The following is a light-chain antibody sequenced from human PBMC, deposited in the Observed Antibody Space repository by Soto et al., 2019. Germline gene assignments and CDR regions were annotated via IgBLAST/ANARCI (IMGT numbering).Light chain of an antibody. CDR3: QQYAGSPKT. Sequence: ESVLTQSPGTLSLSPGERATLSCRASQSVSSSYLAWYQQKPGQATRLLIYGASSRATGIPDRFSGSGSGTDFTLTISRLEPEDFAVYYCQQYAGSPKTFGQGTKVEIK. V-gene: IGKV3-20*01. CDR1: QSVSSSY. J-gene: IGKJ1*01. CDR2: GAS.